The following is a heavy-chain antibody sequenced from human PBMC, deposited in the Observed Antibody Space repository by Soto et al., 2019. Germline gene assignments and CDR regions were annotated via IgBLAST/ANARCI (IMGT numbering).Heavy chain of an antibody. D-gene: IGHD4-17*01. J-gene: IGHJ4*02. V-gene: IGHV4-39*01. Sequence: PSETLSLTCTVSGGSISSSSYYWGWIRQPPGKGLEWIGSIYYSGSTYYNPSLKSRVTISVDTSKNQFSLKLSSVTAADTAVYYCASREGRGTTVATTRGYYFDYWGQGTLVTGSS. CDR3: ASREGRGTTVATTRGYYFDY. CDR2: IYYSGST. CDR1: GGSISSSSYY.